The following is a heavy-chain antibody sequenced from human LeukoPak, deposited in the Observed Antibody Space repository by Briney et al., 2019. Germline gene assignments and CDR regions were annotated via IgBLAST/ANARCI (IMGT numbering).Heavy chain of an antibody. CDR3: ARSDDDILTGYYNFDY. CDR1: GYTFTSYG. D-gene: IGHD3-9*01. V-gene: IGHV1-18*01. CDR2: ISAYNDNT. Sequence: ASVKVSCKASGYTFTSYGISWVRQAPGQGLEWMGWISAYNDNTNYAQKLQGRVTMTTDTSTSTAYMELRSLRSDDTAVYYCARSDDDILTGYYNFDYWGQGTLVTVSS. J-gene: IGHJ4*02.